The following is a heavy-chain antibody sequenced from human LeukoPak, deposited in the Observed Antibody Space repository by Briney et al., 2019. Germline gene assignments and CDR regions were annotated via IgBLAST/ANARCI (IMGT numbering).Heavy chain of an antibody. V-gene: IGHV3-21*04. D-gene: IGHD1-26*01. CDR2: ISSSSSYI. Sequence: PGGSLRLSCAASGFTFSSYSMNWVRQAPGKGLEWVSSISSSSSYIYYADSVKGRFTISRDNAKNSLYLQMNSLRAEDTAVYYCAKEVVLGETNYYYYGMDVWGQGTTVTVSS. CDR3: AKEVVLGETNYYYYGMDV. CDR1: GFTFSSYS. J-gene: IGHJ6*02.